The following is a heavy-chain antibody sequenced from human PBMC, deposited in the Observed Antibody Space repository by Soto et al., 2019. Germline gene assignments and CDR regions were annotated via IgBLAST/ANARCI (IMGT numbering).Heavy chain of an antibody. Sequence: QVQLQESGPGLVKPSQTLSLTCTVSGGSISSGGYYWSWIRQHPGKGLEWIGYIYYSGSTYYNPSLHSRVTISVDTSKNPFSLKLSSVTAADTAVYYCARRGVTFAGVIVIPKAFDYWGQGTLVTVSS. CDR2: IYYSGST. D-gene: IGHD3-16*02. J-gene: IGHJ4*02. V-gene: IGHV4-31*03. CDR3: ARRGVTFAGVIVIPKAFDY. CDR1: GGSISSGGYY.